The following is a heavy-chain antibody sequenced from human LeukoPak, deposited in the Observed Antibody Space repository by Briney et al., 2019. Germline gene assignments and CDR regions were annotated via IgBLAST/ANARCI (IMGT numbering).Heavy chain of an antibody. V-gene: IGHV3-7*01. Sequence: GGSLRLSCAASGFTLSSYWMSWVRQSLGKGLEWVANIKPDGSEKYFMDSVKGRFTISRDNAKNALYLEMNSLRAEDTAEYFCARERMYSGSGSTYPYYDYWGQGTLVTVSS. CDR1: GFTLSSYW. J-gene: IGHJ4*02. CDR3: ARERMYSGSGSTYPYYDY. CDR2: IKPDGSEK. D-gene: IGHD3-10*01.